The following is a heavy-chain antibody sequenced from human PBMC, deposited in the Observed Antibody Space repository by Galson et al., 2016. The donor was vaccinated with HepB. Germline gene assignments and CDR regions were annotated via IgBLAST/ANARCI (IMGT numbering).Heavy chain of an antibody. CDR2: ISISSTTI. Sequence: SLRLSCATSGFYFGGYSMNWVRQAPGKGLEWVSFISISSTTIYYADAVKGRVTISRDDAKNSLVLHMNSLRAGDTALYYCARVQPFCSGASCQRPDDAFDIWGQGTMVTVSS. J-gene: IGHJ3*02. CDR3: ARVQPFCSGASCQRPDDAFDI. D-gene: IGHD2-15*01. V-gene: IGHV3-48*01. CDR1: GFYFGGYS.